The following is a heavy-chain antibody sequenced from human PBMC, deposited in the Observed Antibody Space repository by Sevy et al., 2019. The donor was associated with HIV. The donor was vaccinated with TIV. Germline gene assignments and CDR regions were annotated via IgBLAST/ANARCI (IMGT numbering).Heavy chain of an antibody. Sequence: ASVKVSCKASGGTFSSYAISWVRQAPGQGLEWMGGIIPIFGTANYAQKFQGRVTITADESTSTAYMELSSLRSEDTGVYYWAGNRRRSGWDKGGRPYWGQGTLVTVSS. CDR2: IIPIFGTA. J-gene: IGHJ4*02. CDR3: AGNRRRSGWDKGGRPY. CDR1: GGTFSSYA. V-gene: IGHV1-69*13. D-gene: IGHD6-19*01.